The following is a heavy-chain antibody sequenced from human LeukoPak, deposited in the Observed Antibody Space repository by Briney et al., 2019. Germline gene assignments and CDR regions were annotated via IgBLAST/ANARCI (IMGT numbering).Heavy chain of an antibody. D-gene: IGHD2/OR15-2a*01. V-gene: IGHV4-39*01. J-gene: IGHJ2*01. CDR1: GFTFRSYSMN. CDR3: ARAFRARYFDL. Sequence: PGGSLRLSCAASGFTFRSYSMNWVRQAPGKGLEWIGIIYYSGSTYYNPSLRGRVTISVDTSKNQFSLKLSSVTAADTAVYYCARAFRARYFDLWGRGTLVTVSS. CDR2: IYYSGST.